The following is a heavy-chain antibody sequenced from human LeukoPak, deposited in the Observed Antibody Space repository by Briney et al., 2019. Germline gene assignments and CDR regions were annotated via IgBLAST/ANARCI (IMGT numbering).Heavy chain of an antibody. J-gene: IGHJ4*02. CDR1: GFTLVNAW. CDR2: MESNPAGGRV. Sequence: SGGSLRLSCAASGFTLVNAWMTWVRQAPGKGLEWVGRMESNPAGGRVDYAAPVKGRFTISRDDSRSTLYLQLNNLGAEDTAVYYCTTLAFDVHYWGRGTLITVSS. D-gene: IGHD2/OR15-2a*01. V-gene: IGHV3-15*04. CDR3: TTLAFDVHY.